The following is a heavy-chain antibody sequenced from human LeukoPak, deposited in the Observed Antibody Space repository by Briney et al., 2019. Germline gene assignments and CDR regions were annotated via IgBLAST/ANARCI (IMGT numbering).Heavy chain of an antibody. CDR3: AKDRTSTYYYDSSGWDY. CDR2: ISGSGGST. Sequence: GGSLRLSCAASGITFSSYAMSWVRQAPGKGLEWVSAISGSGGSTYYADSVKGRFTISRDNSKNTLYLQMNSLRAEDTAVYYCAKDRTSTYYYDSSGWDYWGQGTLVTVSS. V-gene: IGHV3-23*01. D-gene: IGHD3-22*01. J-gene: IGHJ4*02. CDR1: GITFSSYA.